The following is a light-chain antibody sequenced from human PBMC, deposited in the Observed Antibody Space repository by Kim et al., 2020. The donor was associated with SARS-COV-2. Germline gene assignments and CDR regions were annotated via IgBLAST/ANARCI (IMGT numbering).Light chain of an antibody. J-gene: IGLJ3*02. Sequence: QAGLTQPPSVSKDLRQTATLTCTGNSNNVGYQGAAWLQQHQGHPPKLLSHRDNNRPSGVSERLSASRSGSTAYLTITGLQPEDEADYYCSAWDIRLNAWPFGGGTKLTVL. CDR3: SAWDIRLNAWP. V-gene: IGLV10-54*01. CDR1: SNNVGYQG. CDR2: RDN.